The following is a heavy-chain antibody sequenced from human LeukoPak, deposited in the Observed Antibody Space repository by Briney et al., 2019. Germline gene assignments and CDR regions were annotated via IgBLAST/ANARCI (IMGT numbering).Heavy chain of an antibody. CDR2: IYYSGST. CDR1: GGSISSGDYY. D-gene: IGHD2-15*01. V-gene: IGHV4-31*03. Sequence: NPSQNLSLTCTVSGGSISSGDYYWNWIRQHPGKGLEWIAYIYYSGSTNYNPSLKSRVTISVDTSKNQFSLKLSSVTAADTAVYYCARGNYCSGGSCYTTYDYWGQGTLVTVSS. J-gene: IGHJ4*02. CDR3: ARGNYCSGGSCYTTYDY.